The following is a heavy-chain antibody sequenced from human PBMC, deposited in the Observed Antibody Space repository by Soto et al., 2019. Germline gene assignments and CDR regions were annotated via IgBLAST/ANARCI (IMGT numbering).Heavy chain of an antibody. CDR3: ARLGKSTGTDY. Sequence: PSETLSLTCTVSGTSISSYYWTWIRQPPGKGLEWIGYVSYSGSTNYNPSLKSRVTISVDTSKNQFSLKLSSVTAADSAVYYCARLGKSTGTDYWGQGALVTVSS. D-gene: IGHD1-1*01. CDR2: VSYSGST. CDR1: GTSISSYY. V-gene: IGHV4-59*12. J-gene: IGHJ4*02.